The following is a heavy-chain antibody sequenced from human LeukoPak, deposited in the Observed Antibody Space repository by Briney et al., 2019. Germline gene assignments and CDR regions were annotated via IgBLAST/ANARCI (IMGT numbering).Heavy chain of an antibody. V-gene: IGHV1-69*06. D-gene: IGHD6-19*01. CDR1: GGTFSSYA. J-gene: IGHJ4*02. CDR2: IIPIFGTA. Sequence: ASVKVSCKASGGTFSSYAISWVRQAPGQGLEWTGGIIPIFGTANYAQKFQGRVTITADKSTSTAYMELSSLRSEDTAVYYCAREYSSGWYSLDYWGQGTLVTVSS. CDR3: AREYSSGWYSLDY.